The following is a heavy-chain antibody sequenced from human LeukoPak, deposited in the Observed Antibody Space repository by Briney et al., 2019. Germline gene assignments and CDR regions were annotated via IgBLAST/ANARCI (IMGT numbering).Heavy chain of an antibody. D-gene: IGHD4-17*01. V-gene: IGHV4-34*01. J-gene: IGHJ6*03. CDR3: ARSQRYGDYGEVYYYYYYMDV. Sequence: SETLSLTCAVYGGSFSGYYWSWIRQPPGKGLEWIGEINHSGSTNYNPSLKSRVTISVDTSKNQFSLKLSSVTAADTAVYYCARSQRYGDYGEVYYYYYYMDVWGKGTTVTVSS. CDR2: INHSGST. CDR1: GGSFSGYY.